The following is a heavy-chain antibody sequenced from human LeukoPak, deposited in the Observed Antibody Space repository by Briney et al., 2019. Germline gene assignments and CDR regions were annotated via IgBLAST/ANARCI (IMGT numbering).Heavy chain of an antibody. CDR1: GGSISSYY. Sequence: SSETLSLTCTVSGGSISSYYWSWIRQPPGKGLEWIGYIYYSGSTNYNPSLKSRVTISVDTSKNQFSLKLSSVTAADTAVYYCARQSRGSCLDYWGQGTLVTVSS. CDR2: IYYSGST. D-gene: IGHD2-15*01. V-gene: IGHV4-59*08. J-gene: IGHJ4*02. CDR3: ARQSRGSCLDY.